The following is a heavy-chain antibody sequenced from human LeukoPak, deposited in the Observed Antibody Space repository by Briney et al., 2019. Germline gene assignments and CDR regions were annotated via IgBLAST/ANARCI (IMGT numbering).Heavy chain of an antibody. CDR2: INPSGGST. CDR3: ARVGGGYDSSGGY. J-gene: IGHJ4*02. V-gene: IGHV1-46*01. CDR1: GYTFTSYD. Sequence: ASVKVSCKASGYTFTSYDINWVRQATGQGLEWMGIINPSGGSTSYAQKFQGRVTMTSDTSTSTVYMDLSSLRSEDTAVYYCARVGGGYDSSGGYWGQGTLVTVSS. D-gene: IGHD5-12*01.